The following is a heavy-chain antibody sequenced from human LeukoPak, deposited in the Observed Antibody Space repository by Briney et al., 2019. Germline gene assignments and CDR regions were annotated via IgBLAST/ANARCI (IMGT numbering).Heavy chain of an antibody. D-gene: IGHD3-22*01. J-gene: IGHJ4*02. CDR2: INHSGST. Sequence: PSETLSLTCAVYGGSFSGYYWSWIRQPPGKGLEWIGEINHSGSTNYNPSLKSRVTISVDTSKNQSSLKLSSVTAADTAVYYCARGGYYYDSSGYYYWGQGTLVTVSS. V-gene: IGHV4-34*01. CDR3: ARGGYYYDSSGYYY. CDR1: GGSFSGYY.